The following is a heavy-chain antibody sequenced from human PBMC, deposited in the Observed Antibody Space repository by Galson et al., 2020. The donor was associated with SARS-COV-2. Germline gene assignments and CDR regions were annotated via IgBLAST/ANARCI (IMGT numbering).Heavy chain of an antibody. CDR3: ARKMAVAGWYFDL. Sequence: GGSLRLSCAASEFTFTGYAMAWDRQAPGKGLEWVSAITNTGDRTFNADSVKGRFTISRDNSKNTVYLHMNSLRAGDTAVYYCARKMAVAGWYFDLWGQGTLVTVSS. CDR1: EFTFTGYA. CDR2: ITNTGDRT. D-gene: IGHD6-19*01. J-gene: IGHJ4*02. V-gene: IGHV3-23*01.